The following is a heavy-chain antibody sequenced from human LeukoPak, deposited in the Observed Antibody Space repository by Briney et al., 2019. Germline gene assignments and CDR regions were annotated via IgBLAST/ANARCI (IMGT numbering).Heavy chain of an antibody. CDR2: INSDGSST. Sequence: PGGSLRLSCAASGFTFSNYWMHWVRQAPGKGLVWVSRINSDGSSTSYADSVKGRFTISRDNAKNTLYLQMNSLRDEDTAVYYCARDWYSGSQGYWGQGTLVTVSS. CDR3: ARDWYSGSQGY. J-gene: IGHJ4*02. D-gene: IGHD1-26*01. V-gene: IGHV3-74*01. CDR1: GFTFSNYW.